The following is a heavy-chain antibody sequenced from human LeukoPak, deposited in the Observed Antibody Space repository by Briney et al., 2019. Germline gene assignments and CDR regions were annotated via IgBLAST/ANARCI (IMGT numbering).Heavy chain of an antibody. CDR1: GFTFSSHS. V-gene: IGHV3-48*01. J-gene: IGHJ4*02. CDR2: ISSSSSTI. Sequence: GGSLRLSCAASGFTFSSHSMNWVRQAPGKGLEWVSYISSSSSTIYYADSVKGRFTISRDNAKNSLYLQMNSLRAEDTAVYYCARSQPGIIAPFDYWGQGTLVTVSS. D-gene: IGHD1-14*01. CDR3: ARSQPGIIAPFDY.